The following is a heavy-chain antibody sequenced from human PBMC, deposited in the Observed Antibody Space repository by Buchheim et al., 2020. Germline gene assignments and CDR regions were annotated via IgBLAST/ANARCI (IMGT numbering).Heavy chain of an antibody. CDR1: GDSISRDQYS. CDR3: ARGGWTNGYS. Sequence: QLHLQESGSGLVKPSQTLSLTCTVSGDSISRDQYSWGWIRQPPGKGLEWIGYIYHSGNTYYNSHLRSRVAISVDSSRNQFSLNLTSGTAADTAVYYCARGGWTNGYSWGQGIL. V-gene: IGHV4-30-2*01. J-gene: IGHJ4*02. D-gene: IGHD5-24*01. CDR2: IYHSGNT.